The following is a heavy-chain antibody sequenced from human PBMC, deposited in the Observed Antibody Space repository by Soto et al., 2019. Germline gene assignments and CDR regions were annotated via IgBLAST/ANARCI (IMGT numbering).Heavy chain of an antibody. J-gene: IGHJ3*02. CDR2: IGSSSSDM. Sequence: GGSLRLSCAASGFTFSSYSMNWVRQAPGKGLEWVSSIGSSSSDMYYGDSVKGRFTISRDNVKNSLYLQMNSLRAEDKAVDYCARVKDGIAMVRGVIDAFDIWGQGTMVTVSS. D-gene: IGHD3-10*01. CDR3: ARVKDGIAMVRGVIDAFDI. CDR1: GFTFSSYS. V-gene: IGHV3-21*01.